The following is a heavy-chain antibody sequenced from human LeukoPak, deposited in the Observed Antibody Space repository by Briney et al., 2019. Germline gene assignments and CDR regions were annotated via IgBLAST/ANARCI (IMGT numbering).Heavy chain of an antibody. CDR1: GFTFSSYA. J-gene: IGHJ4*02. Sequence: SGGSLRLSCAASGFTFSSYAMSWVRQAPGKGLEWVSVIYSGGSTYYADSVKGRFTISRDNSKNTLYLQMNSLRAEDTAVYYCARVGGSSSSWYHGYFDYWGQGTLVTVSS. CDR3: ARVGGSSSSWYHGYFDY. D-gene: IGHD6-13*01. V-gene: IGHV3-53*01. CDR2: IYSGGST.